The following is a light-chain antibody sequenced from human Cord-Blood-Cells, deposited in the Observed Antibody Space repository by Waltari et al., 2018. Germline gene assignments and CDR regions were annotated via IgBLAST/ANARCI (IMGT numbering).Light chain of an antibody. CDR2: KDR. J-gene: IGLJ3*02. CDR1: ALPKQY. V-gene: IGLV3-25*03. Sequence: SYELTQPPSVSVSPGQTARITCSGDALPKQYAYWYQQKPGQAPVLVIYKDRKRPSGIPGRFSGSSAGTTVTLTISGVQAEDEADYYCQSADSSGTSWVFGGGTKLTVL. CDR3: QSADSSGTSWV.